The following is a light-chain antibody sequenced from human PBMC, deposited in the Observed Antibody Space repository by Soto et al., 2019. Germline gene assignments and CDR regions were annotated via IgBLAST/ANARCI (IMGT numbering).Light chain of an antibody. J-gene: IGLJ2*01. CDR3: SSYAGSNIVV. Sequence: QSALTQPPSASGSPGQSVTISCTGTSSDVGGYNFVSWYQQHPGKAPKLMIYEVSERPSRVPDRFSGSKSGNTASLTVSGLQADDEADYYCSSYAGSNIVVFGGGTKLTVL. CDR2: EVS. CDR1: SSDVGGYNF. V-gene: IGLV2-8*01.